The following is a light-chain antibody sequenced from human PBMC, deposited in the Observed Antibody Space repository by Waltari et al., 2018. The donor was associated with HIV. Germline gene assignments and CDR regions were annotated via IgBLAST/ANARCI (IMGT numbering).Light chain of an antibody. CDR1: HIPTKS. J-gene: IGLJ3*02. CDR2: YDS. Sequence: SYVLTQPPSVSVAPGKTASITCGGNHIPTKSVHWNQQKPGQAPVLVIYYDSDRPSGIPERFSGSNSGNTATLTITRVEAGDEADYFCQVWDPTTDHMVFGGGTKLTVL. V-gene: IGLV3-21*04. CDR3: QVWDPTTDHMV.